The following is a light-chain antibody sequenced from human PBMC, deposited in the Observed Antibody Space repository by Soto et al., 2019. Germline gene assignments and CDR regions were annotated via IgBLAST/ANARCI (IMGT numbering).Light chain of an antibody. V-gene: IGLV2-14*01. J-gene: IGLJ2*01. CDR3: SSYSSSSTVV. Sequence: QSVLTQPASVSGSPGQSITISCNGTSSDVGAYNYVSWYQQHPGKAPKLMIYDVSNRPSGVSNRFSGSKSGNTASLTISGLQAEDEADYYCSSYSSSSTVVFGGGTKLTVL. CDR1: SSDVGAYNY. CDR2: DVS.